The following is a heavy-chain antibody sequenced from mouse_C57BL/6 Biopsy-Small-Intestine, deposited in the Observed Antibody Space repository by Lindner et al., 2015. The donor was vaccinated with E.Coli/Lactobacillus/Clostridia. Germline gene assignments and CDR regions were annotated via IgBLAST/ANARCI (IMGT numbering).Heavy chain of an antibody. V-gene: IGHV1-82*01. J-gene: IGHJ2*01. CDR2: IYPGDGDT. CDR1: GYAFSSSW. D-gene: IGHD2-3*01. Sequence: QLQESGPELVKPGASVKISCKASGYAFSSSWMNWVKQRPGKGLEWIGRIYPGDGDTNYNGKFKGKATLTADKSSSTAYMQLSSLTSEDSAVYFCARTGSLYDGYYDFDYWGQGTTLTVSS. CDR3: ARTGSLYDGYYDFDY.